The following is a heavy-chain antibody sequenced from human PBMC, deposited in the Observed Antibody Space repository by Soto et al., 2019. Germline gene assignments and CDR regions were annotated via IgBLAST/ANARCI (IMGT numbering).Heavy chain of an antibody. CDR3: AKDRLYDSSGYYYGPDY. CDR1: GFTFSSYG. Sequence: PGGSLRLSCAASGFTFSSYGMHWVRLAPGKGLEWVAVISYDGSNKYYADSVKGRFTISRDNSKNTLYLQMNSLRAEDTTVYYFAKDRLYDSSGYYYGPDYGGQGTLVTVFS. V-gene: IGHV3-30*18. J-gene: IGHJ4*02. CDR2: ISYDGSNK. D-gene: IGHD3-22*01.